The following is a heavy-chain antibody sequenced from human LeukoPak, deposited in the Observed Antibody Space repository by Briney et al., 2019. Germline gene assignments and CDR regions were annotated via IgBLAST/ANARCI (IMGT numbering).Heavy chain of an antibody. CDR1: GGTFSSYA. V-gene: IGHV1-18*01. Sequence: ASVKVSCKASGGTFSSYAISWVRQAPGQGLEWMGWISAYNGNTNYAQKLQGRVTMTTDTSTSTAYMELRSLRFDDTAVYYCAREGGGIQPARYWGQGTLVTVSS. CDR3: AREGGGIQPARY. D-gene: IGHD5-18*01. CDR2: ISAYNGNT. J-gene: IGHJ4*02.